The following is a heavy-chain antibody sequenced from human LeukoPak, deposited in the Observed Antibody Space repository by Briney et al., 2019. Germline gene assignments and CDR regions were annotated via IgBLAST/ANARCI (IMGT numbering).Heavy chain of an antibody. V-gene: IGHV4-59*11. Sequence: SETLSLTCTVSGGSISSHYWSWIRQPPGKGLEWIGYIYYSGSTNYNPSLKSRVTISVDTSKNQFSLTLSSVTAADTAVYYCARNSGYYYRDAFDIWGQGTMVTVSS. J-gene: IGHJ3*02. CDR1: GGSISSHY. CDR3: ARNSGYYYRDAFDI. CDR2: IYYSGST. D-gene: IGHD3-22*01.